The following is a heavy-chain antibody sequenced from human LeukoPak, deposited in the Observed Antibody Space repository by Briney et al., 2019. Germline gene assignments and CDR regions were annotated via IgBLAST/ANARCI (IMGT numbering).Heavy chain of an antibody. J-gene: IGHJ5*02. CDR2: IYYTGST. CDR3: ARLYYDTSGYSTPHLGWFDP. V-gene: IGHV4-59*01. D-gene: IGHD3-22*01. Sequence: SETLSLTCTVSGGSIRSYYWSWIRQPPGKGLEWIGYIYYTGSTNYNPSLKSRVTISVDTSKNQFSLKLSSVTAADTAVYYCARLYYDTSGYSTPHLGWFDPWGQGTLVTVSS. CDR1: GGSIRSYY.